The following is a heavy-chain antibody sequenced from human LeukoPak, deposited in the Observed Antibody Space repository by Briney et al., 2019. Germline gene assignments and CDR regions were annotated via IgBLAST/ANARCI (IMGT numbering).Heavy chain of an antibody. CDR2: IYHSGST. V-gene: IGHV4-38-2*02. Sequence: SETLSLTCTVSGYSISSGYYWGWIRQPPGKGLEWIGSIYHSGSTYYNPSLKSRVTISVDTSKNQFSLKLSSVTAADTAVCYCARGQYSSSWLPPNYYYYYMDVWGKGTTVTVSS. CDR3: ARGQYSSSWLPPNYYYYYMDV. D-gene: IGHD6-13*01. CDR1: GYSISSGYY. J-gene: IGHJ6*03.